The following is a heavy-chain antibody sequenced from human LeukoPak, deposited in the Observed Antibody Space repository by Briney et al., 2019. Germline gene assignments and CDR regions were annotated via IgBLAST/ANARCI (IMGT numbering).Heavy chain of an antibody. CDR2: IIPIFGTA. Sequence: SVKVSCKASGGTFSSYAFSWVRQAPGQGLEWMGGIIPIFGTANYAQKFQGRVTITADESTSTAYTELSSLRSEDTAVYYCARRGSDCSGGNCYLGYSFDIWGQGTMVTVAS. CDR1: GGTFSSYA. D-gene: IGHD2-15*01. J-gene: IGHJ3*02. CDR3: ARRGSDCSGGNCYLGYSFDI. V-gene: IGHV1-69*13.